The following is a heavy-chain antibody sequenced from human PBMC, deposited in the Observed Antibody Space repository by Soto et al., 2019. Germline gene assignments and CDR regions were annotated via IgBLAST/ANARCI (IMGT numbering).Heavy chain of an antibody. CDR2: IYYSGST. V-gene: IGHV4-39*01. D-gene: IGHD6-13*01. CDR3: AGRGRAAGTDWWFDP. Sequence: SETLSLTCTVSGGSISSNSFHWGWIRQPPGKGLEWIGSIYYSGSTYYSPSLKSRVTISVDTSKNQFSLKVSSVTAADTAVYYLAGRGRAAGTDWWFDPWGQGTLVTVSS. CDR1: GGSISSNSFH. J-gene: IGHJ5*02.